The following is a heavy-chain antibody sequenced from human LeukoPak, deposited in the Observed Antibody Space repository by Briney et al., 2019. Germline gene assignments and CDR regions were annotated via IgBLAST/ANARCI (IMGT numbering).Heavy chain of an antibody. CDR2: ISSSGSYI. CDR3: ARDRSSGWANAFDI. Sequence: SISSSGSYIYYPDSVKGRFTISRDKAKKSVDLQMNSRRAEDTAVYYCARDRSSGWANAFDIWGQGTMVTVSS. J-gene: IGHJ3*02. D-gene: IGHD6-19*01. V-gene: IGHV3-21*01.